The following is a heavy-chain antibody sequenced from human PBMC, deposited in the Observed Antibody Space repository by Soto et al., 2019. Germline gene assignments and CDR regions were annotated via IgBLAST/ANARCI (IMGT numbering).Heavy chain of an antibody. CDR3: ARPHGGSSGWDNWFDP. J-gene: IGHJ5*02. Sequence: QVQLQESGPGLVKPSETLSLTCTVSGGSISSYYWSWIRQPPGKGLEWIGYIYYSGSTNYNPSLKRLVTISVDTSKNQFSLKLSSVTAADTAVYYCARPHGGSSGWDNWFDPWGQGTLVTVSS. V-gene: IGHV4-59*01. CDR1: GGSISSYY. D-gene: IGHD6-25*01. CDR2: IYYSGST.